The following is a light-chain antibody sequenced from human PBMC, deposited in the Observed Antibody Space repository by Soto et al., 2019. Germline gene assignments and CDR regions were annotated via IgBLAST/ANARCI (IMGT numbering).Light chain of an antibody. J-gene: IGKJ1*01. CDR1: QSISSY. Sequence: DIQMTQSPSSLSASVGDRVTITCRASQSISSYLNWYQQKPGKAPKLLIYAASSLQSGVPSRFSGSGSRTVFTLTIGSLQPEDIATYYCQQSYSTPWTFGQGTKVEIK. V-gene: IGKV1-39*01. CDR3: QQSYSTPWT. CDR2: AAS.